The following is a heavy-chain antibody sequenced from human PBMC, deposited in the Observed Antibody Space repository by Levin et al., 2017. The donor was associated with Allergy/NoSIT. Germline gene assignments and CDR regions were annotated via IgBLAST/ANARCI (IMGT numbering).Heavy chain of an antibody. CDR3: ARAAVTSRNGWFDP. D-gene: IGHD4-17*01. CDR2: ISGSSTYI. V-gene: IGHV3-21*01. CDR1: GFTFRSYI. Sequence: LSLTCAASGFTFRSYIMNWVRQAPGKGLEWVSSISGSSTYIYYADSVKGRFTVSRDNAKNSLFLQMSSLRVEDTAVYYCARAAVTSRNGWFDPWGQGMLVTVSS. J-gene: IGHJ5*02.